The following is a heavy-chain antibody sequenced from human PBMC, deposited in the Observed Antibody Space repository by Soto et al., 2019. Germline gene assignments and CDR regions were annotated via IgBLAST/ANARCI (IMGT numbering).Heavy chain of an antibody. J-gene: IGHJ6*02. CDR3: ARSPITMLYYYYGMDV. Sequence: PSETLSLTCAVYGGSFSGYYWSWIRQPPGKGLEWIGEINHSGSTNYNPSLKSRVTISVDTSKNQFSLKLSSVTAADTAVYYCARSPITMLYYYYGMDVWGQGTTVTVSS. CDR2: INHSGST. CDR1: GGSFSGYY. D-gene: IGHD3-10*01. V-gene: IGHV4-34*01.